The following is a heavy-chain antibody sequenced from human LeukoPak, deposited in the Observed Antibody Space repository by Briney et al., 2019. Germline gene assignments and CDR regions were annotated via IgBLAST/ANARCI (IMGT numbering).Heavy chain of an antibody. Sequence: GRSLRLSCAASGFTFSSYGMHWVRQAPGKGLEWVAVIWYDGSNKYYADSVKGRFTISRDNPKNTLYLQMNSLRAEDTAVYYCARDQGYYGMDVWGQGTTVTVSS. J-gene: IGHJ6*02. CDR1: GFTFSSYG. CDR2: IWYDGSNK. V-gene: IGHV3-33*01. CDR3: ARDQGYYGMDV.